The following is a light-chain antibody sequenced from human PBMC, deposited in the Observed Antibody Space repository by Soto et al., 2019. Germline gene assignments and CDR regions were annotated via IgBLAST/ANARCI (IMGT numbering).Light chain of an antibody. CDR1: QRVGSS. CDR3: QQYNNWPPWT. V-gene: IGKV3-15*01. CDR2: GAS. J-gene: IGKJ1*01. Sequence: EVVMTQSPVTLSVSPGERATLSCRAGQRVGSSLAWYQQKPGQAPRLLIYGASTRATGIPARFSGSGSGTEFTLTISSLQSEDSAVYYCQQYNNWPPWTFGQGTKVEI.